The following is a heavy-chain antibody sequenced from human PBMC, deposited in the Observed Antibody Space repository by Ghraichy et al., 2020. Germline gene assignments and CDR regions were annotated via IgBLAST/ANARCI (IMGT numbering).Heavy chain of an antibody. D-gene: IGHD2-2*01. J-gene: IGHJ4*02. CDR3: ARLSGQFSTLEY. CDR1: GFSFSSYF. CDR2: INSDSSNI. V-gene: IGHV3-48*01. Sequence: GGSLRLSCAASGFSFSSYFMNWVRQAPGKGPEWLSYINSDSSNIYYADSVKGRFTVSRDNIKGSLFLQMDSLRAEDTAVYYCARLSGQFSTLEYWGQGILVTVSS.